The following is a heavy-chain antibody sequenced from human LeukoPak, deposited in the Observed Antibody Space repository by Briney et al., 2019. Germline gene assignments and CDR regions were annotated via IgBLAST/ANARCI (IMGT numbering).Heavy chain of an antibody. CDR1: GYTFTDYY. CDR3: ARVIRQQLVDDAFDI. J-gene: IGHJ3*02. Sequence: ASVKVSCKASGYTFTDYYMHWVRQAPGQGLEWMGWINPNSGGTNYAQKFQGRVTMTRDTSIGTAYMELSRLRSDDTAVYYCARVIRQQLVDDAFDIWGQGTMVTVSS. D-gene: IGHD6-13*01. CDR2: INPNSGGT. V-gene: IGHV1-2*02.